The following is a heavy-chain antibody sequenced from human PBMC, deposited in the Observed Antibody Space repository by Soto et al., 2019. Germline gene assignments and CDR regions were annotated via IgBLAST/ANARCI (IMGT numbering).Heavy chain of an antibody. V-gene: IGHV5-51*01. Sequence: LGESLKISCKGSGYSFTSYWIGWVRQMPGKGLEWMGIIYPGDSDTRYSPSFQGQVTISADKSINTTYLQWGSLKASDTAIYYCARSRRGAYSSGWYSPSGYYNYGIDVWGQGTKVTVPS. CDR2: IYPGDSDT. D-gene: IGHD6-19*01. CDR1: GYSFTSYW. CDR3: ARSRRGAYSSGWYSPSGYYNYGIDV. J-gene: IGHJ6*02.